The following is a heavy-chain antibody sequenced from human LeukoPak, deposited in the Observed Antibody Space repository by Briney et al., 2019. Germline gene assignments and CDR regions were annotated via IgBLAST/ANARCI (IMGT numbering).Heavy chain of an antibody. J-gene: IGHJ4*02. CDR2: IYYSGVT. CDR3: ARRSFCAGDCLCLDY. CDR1: GDSLTSNNYF. D-gene: IGHD2-21*02. V-gene: IGHV4-39*01. Sequence: SETLSLTCILSGDSLTSNNYFWGWIRQSPGKGLEWLGSIYYSGVTYYGPSFKSRLTISLDTSNNQFSLRPDSVTAADTALYYCARRSFCAGDCLCLDYWGKGILVTVSS.